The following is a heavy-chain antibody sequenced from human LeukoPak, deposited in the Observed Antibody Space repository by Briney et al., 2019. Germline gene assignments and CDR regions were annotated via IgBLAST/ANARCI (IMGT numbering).Heavy chain of an antibody. CDR3: ARGLRYSSSWYNFDY. J-gene: IGHJ4*02. CDR1: GFNFHAFW. D-gene: IGHD6-13*01. CDR2: ISISSTTI. Sequence: GGSLRLSCAASGFNFHAFWMNWVRQAPGKGLEWVSYISISSTTIYYADSVKGRFTISRDNAKNSLYLQMNSLRDEDTAVYYCARGLRYSSSWYNFDYWGQGTLVTVSS. V-gene: IGHV3-48*02.